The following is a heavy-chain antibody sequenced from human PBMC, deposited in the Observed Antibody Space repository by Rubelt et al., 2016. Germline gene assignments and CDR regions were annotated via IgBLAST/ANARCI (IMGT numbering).Heavy chain of an antibody. Sequence: QVQLKQWGAGLLKPSETLSVTCAVYGGSFSGYYWSWIRQPPGKGLEWIGEINHSGSTNYNPSLKSRIPISVDTSKNQFPPKPSSVTAADTAVYYCASYTYSGYSGRFDPWGQGTLVTVSS. D-gene: IGHD5-12*01. J-gene: IGHJ5*02. CDR2: INHSGST. CDR3: ASYTYSGYSGRFDP. V-gene: IGHV4-34*01. CDR1: GGSFSGYY.